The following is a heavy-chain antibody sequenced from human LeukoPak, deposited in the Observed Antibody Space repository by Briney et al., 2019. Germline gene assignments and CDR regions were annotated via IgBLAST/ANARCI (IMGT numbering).Heavy chain of an antibody. Sequence: PSETLSLTCTVSGGSINNYYWSWIRQPPGKGLEWIGYIYYGGSTNYNPSLKSRVTISLDTSKNQFSLKLNSVTAADTAVYYCARGITIFGVVDYWGQGTLVTVSS. J-gene: IGHJ4*02. CDR2: IYYGGST. D-gene: IGHD3-3*01. CDR3: ARGITIFGVVDY. V-gene: IGHV4-59*01. CDR1: GGSINNYY.